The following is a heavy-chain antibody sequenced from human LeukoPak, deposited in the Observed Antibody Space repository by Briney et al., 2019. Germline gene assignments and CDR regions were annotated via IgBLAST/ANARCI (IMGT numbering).Heavy chain of an antibody. V-gene: IGHV3-48*03. CDR3: ARDSEFDY. CDR1: GFTFSSYE. CDR2: ISTSGSTE. Sequence: GGSLRLSCAASGFTFSSYEMNWVRQAPGKGLEWVSYISTSGSTEYYADSVKGRFTISRDNAKNSLYLQMNSLRAEDTAVYYCARDSEFDYWGQGTLVTVSS. J-gene: IGHJ4*02.